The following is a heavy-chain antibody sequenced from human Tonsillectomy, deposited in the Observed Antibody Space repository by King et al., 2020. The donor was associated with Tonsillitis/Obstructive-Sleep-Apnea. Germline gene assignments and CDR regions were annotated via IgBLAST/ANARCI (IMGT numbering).Heavy chain of an antibody. CDR2: IYYSGST. CDR1: GGSISSSSYY. D-gene: IGHD3-3*01. Sequence: QLQESGPGLVKPSETLSLTCTVSGGSISSSSYYWGWIRQPPGKGLEWIGSIYYSGSTYYNPSLKSRVTISEDTSKNQFSLKLSSVTAADTAVYYCARQGRFLGGLPAKWFDPWGQGTLFTVSS. J-gene: IGHJ5*02. CDR3: ARQGRFLGGLPAKWFDP. V-gene: IGHV4-39*01.